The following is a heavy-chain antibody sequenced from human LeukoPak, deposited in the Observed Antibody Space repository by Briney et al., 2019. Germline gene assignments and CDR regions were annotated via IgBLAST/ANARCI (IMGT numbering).Heavy chain of an antibody. Sequence: PSETLSLTCPVSGGSISSSSYYWAWTRQPPGKGLEWIGTIYYSGATYYNPSLKRRVTLSVHTSKNQFSLRLSSVTAADTAVYYCARESRWNDVSDDAFDIWGQGAVLSVSS. J-gene: IGHJ3*02. CDR1: GGSISSSSYY. CDR2: IYYSGAT. D-gene: IGHD1-1*01. V-gene: IGHV4-39*07. CDR3: ARESRWNDVSDDAFDI.